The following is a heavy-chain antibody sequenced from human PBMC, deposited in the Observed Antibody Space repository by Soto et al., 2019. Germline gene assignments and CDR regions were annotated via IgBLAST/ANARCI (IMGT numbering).Heavy chain of an antibody. CDR2: IIPIFGTA. J-gene: IGHJ4*02. V-gene: IGHV1-69*01. CDR1: GGTFSSYA. D-gene: IGHD1-26*01. CDR3: ASTTSGGSYYSRYCY. Sequence: QVQLVQSGAEVKKPGSSVTVSCKASGGTFSSYAISWVRQAPGQGLEWMGGIIPIFGTANYAQKFQGRVTITGDESTSTAYLALSRLSSEDTAVYYCASTTSGGSYYSRYCYWGQGALVTVSS.